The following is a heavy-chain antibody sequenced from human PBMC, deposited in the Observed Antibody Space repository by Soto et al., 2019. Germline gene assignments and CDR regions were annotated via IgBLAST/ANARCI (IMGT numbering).Heavy chain of an antibody. V-gene: IGHV1-2*04. CDR2: INPNSGGT. D-gene: IGHD2-2*01. CDR1: GYTFTGYY. Sequence: ASVKVSCKASGYTFTGYYMHWVRQAPGQGLEWMGWINPNSGGTNYAQKFQGWVTMTRDTSISTAYMELSRLRSDDTAVYYCARVGVPGLAYFDYWGQGTLVTVSS. J-gene: IGHJ4*02. CDR3: ARVGVPGLAYFDY.